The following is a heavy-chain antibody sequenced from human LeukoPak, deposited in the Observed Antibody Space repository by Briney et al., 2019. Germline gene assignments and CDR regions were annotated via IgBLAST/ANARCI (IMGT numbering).Heavy chain of an antibody. V-gene: IGHV3-7*01. J-gene: IGHJ4*02. CDR1: GFTFSSYW. D-gene: IGHD6-13*01. CDR3: TREGITAAADY. Sequence: PGGSLRLSCAASGFTFSSYWMSWVRQAPGEGLEWVANIKQDGSEKYYVDSVKGRFTISRDNAKNSLYLQLNSLRAEDTAVYYCTREGITAAADYWGQGTLVAVSS. CDR2: IKQDGSEK.